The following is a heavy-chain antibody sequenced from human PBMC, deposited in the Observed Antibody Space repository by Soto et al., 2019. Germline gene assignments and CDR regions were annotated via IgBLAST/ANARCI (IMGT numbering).Heavy chain of an antibody. CDR3: ARQDTALDY. V-gene: IGHV3-30-3*01. CDR1: GFAFSNYT. CDR2: MSYDESDE. D-gene: IGHD2-15*01. J-gene: IGHJ4*02. Sequence: QVQLVESGGGVVQPGRSLRLSCAASGFAFSNYTIHWVRQAPGRGLEWVAVMSYDESDEYYANCVKGRFTVSRDKSKNTLYLQMNSLRGEDTAVYYCARQDTALDYWGQGTLVTVSS.